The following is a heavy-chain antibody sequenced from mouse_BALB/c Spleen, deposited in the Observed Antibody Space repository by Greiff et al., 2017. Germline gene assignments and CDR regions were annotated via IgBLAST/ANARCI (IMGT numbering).Heavy chain of an antibody. V-gene: IGHV5-17*02. Sequence: EVHLVESGGGLVQPGGSRKLSCAASGFTFSSFGMHWVRQAPEKGLEWVAYISSGSSTIYYADTVKGRFTISRDNPKNTLFLQMTSLRSEDTAMYYCARWGYGSSYASAMDYWGQGTSVTVAS. CDR3: ARWGYGSSYASAMDY. CDR2: ISSGSSTI. CDR1: GFTFSSFG. J-gene: IGHJ4*01. D-gene: IGHD1-1*01.